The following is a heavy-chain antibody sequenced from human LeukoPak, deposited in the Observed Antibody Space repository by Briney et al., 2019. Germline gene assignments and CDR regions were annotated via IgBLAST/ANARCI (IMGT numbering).Heavy chain of an antibody. CDR3: ARHFRRDYPDSGSSQYFHYIDV. Sequence: SETLSLTCAVSGGSMSDHYWSWIRQAPGTTLEWIGYIYATGNTNYSPSLRRRVTISLDTSKNHFSLRLRSVTAADTALYYCARHFRRDYPDSGSSQYFHYIDVWGKGTAVVVSS. CDR2: IYATGNT. CDR1: GGSMSDHY. V-gene: IGHV4-4*09. J-gene: IGHJ6*03. D-gene: IGHD3-10*01.